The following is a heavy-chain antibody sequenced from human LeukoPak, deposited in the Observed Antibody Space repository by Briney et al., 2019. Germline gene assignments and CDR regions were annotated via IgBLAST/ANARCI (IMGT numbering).Heavy chain of an antibody. D-gene: IGHD2-2*01. Sequence: ASVKVSCKASGYTFTSYGISWVRQAPGQGLEWMGWISAYNGNTNYAQKLQGRVTMTTDTSTSTAYMELRSLRSDDTAVYYCAREGYCSGTSCYDLLYYYYYGMDVWGQGTTVTVSS. CDR1: GYTFTSYG. CDR3: AREGYCSGTSCYDLLYYYYYGMDV. V-gene: IGHV1-18*01. J-gene: IGHJ6*02. CDR2: ISAYNGNT.